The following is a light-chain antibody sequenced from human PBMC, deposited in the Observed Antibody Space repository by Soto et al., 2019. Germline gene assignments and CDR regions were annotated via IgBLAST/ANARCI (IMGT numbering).Light chain of an antibody. CDR3: CSYAGSYTLI. J-gene: IGLJ2*01. Sequence: QSALTQPASVSGSPGQSITISCTGTSDDVGGYAYVSWYQQHPGKAPELMLYDVSKRPSGVPDRFSGSKSGNTASLTISGLQAEDEADYYCCSYAGSYTLILGGGTKLTVL. CDR2: DVS. CDR1: SDDVGGYAY. V-gene: IGLV2-11*01.